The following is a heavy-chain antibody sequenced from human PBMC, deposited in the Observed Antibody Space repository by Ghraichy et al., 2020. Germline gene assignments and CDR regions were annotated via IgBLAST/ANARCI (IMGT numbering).Heavy chain of an antibody. D-gene: IGHD5-12*01. Sequence: GGSLRLSCAASGFTFSSYTMNWVRQAPGKGLEWVSSISGSSRYIYYADSVKGRFTISRDNAKKSLYLQMNSLRAEDTALYFCVRTAITSIIAPLDYWGLGTLVTVSS. V-gene: IGHV3-21*01. CDR2: ISGSSRYI. J-gene: IGHJ4*02. CDR1: GFTFSSYT. CDR3: VRTAITSIIAPLDY.